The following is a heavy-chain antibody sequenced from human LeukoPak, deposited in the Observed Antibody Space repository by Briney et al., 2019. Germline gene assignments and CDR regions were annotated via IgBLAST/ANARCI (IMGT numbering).Heavy chain of an antibody. CDR2: IYTGGGT. J-gene: IGHJ3*02. CDR3: AHYDFWSGHALDI. V-gene: IGHV3-66*01. D-gene: IGHD3-3*01. CDR1: ESIVSGNY. Sequence: GSLRLSCAASESIVSGNYMTWVRQASGKGLEWLSVIYTGGGTYYADSVKGRFTISRDTSKTTVYLQMNSLRGDDTAIYYCAHYDFWSGHALDIWGQGTMVTVSS.